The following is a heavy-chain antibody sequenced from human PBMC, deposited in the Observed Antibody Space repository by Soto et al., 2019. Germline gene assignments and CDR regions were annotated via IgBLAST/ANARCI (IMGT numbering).Heavy chain of an antibody. CDR3: ARSGYSYGPNPLLY. CDR2: IYYSGST. D-gene: IGHD5-18*01. J-gene: IGHJ4*02. V-gene: IGHV4-31*03. Sequence: SETLPLTCTVPGGSISSGGYYWSWIRQHPRKGLEWIGYIYYSGSTYYNPSLRSRVTISVDTSKNQFSLKLSSVTAADTAVYYCARSGYSYGPNPLLYWGQGTLVTVSS. CDR1: GGSISSGGYY.